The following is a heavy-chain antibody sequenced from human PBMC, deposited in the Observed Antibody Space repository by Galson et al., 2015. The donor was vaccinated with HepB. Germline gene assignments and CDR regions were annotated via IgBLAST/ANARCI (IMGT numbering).Heavy chain of an antibody. D-gene: IGHD3-22*01. CDR2: IKSKTDGGTT. Sequence: SLRLSCADSGFTFSNAWMSWVRQAPGKGLEWVGSIKSKTDGGTTDYAAPVKGRFTISRDDSKNTLYLQMNSLKTEDTAVYYCTTDSALVVITDAFDIWGQGTMVTVSS. CDR1: GFTFSNAW. CDR3: TTDSALVVITDAFDI. V-gene: IGHV3-15*01. J-gene: IGHJ3*02.